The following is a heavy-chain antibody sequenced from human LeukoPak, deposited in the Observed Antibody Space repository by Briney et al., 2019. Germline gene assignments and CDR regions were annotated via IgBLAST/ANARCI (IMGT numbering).Heavy chain of an antibody. CDR2: IYSGGST. J-gene: IGHJ3*02. Sequence: GGSLRLSCAASGFTVSSNYMSWVRQAPGKGLEWVSVIYSGGSTYYADSVKGRFTISRDNSKNTLYLQMNSLRAEDTAVYCCARDLGNYYYDSSGYYVTGAFDIWGQGTMVTVSS. CDR1: GFTVSSNY. D-gene: IGHD3-22*01. CDR3: ARDLGNYYYDSSGYYVTGAFDI. V-gene: IGHV3-53*01.